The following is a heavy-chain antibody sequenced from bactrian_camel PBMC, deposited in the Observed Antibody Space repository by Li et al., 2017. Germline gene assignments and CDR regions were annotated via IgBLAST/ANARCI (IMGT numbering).Heavy chain of an antibody. CDR1: LSSLSVSRHC. J-gene: IGHJ4*01. CDR2: IATDDTT. V-gene: IGHV3S53*01. Sequence: HVQLVESGGGSVEAGGSLTLSCTASLSSLSVSRHCMSWFRQAPGKEREGVVTIATDDTTTYADSVKGRFTISKNRAGNFVLLQMNNLNPEDTAMYYCAAAPKWFCRLSSHDDYKYWGQGTQVTVS. CDR3: AAAPKWFCRLSSHDDYKY.